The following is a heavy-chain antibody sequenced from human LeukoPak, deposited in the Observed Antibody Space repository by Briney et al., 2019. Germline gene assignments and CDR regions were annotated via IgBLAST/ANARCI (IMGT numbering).Heavy chain of an antibody. Sequence: NSSETLSLTCTVSGGSISSSSYYWGWIRQPPGKGLEWIGSMYYSGSSYYNPSLKSRVTISVDTSKNHFSLKLSSVTAAETAVYYCAREGRYRYGYNEYHSYMDIWGKGTTVTVSS. V-gene: IGHV4-39*07. J-gene: IGHJ6*03. CDR3: AREGRYRYGYNEYHSYMDI. CDR2: MYYSGSS. CDR1: GGSISSSSYY. D-gene: IGHD5-24*01.